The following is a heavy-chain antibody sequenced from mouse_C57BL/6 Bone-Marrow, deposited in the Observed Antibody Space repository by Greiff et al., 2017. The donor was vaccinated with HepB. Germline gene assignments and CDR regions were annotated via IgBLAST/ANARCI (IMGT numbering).Heavy chain of an antibody. D-gene: IGHD1-1*01. CDR3: ARDYYGSSAY. J-gene: IGHJ3*01. Sequence: VQRVESGPELVKPGASVKISCKASGYAFSSSWMNWVKQRPGKGLEWIGRIYPGDGDTNYNGKFKGKATLTADKSSSTAYMQLSSLTSEDSAVYFCARDYYGSSAYWGQGTLVTVSA. CDR1: GYAFSSSW. CDR2: IYPGDGDT. V-gene: IGHV1-82*01.